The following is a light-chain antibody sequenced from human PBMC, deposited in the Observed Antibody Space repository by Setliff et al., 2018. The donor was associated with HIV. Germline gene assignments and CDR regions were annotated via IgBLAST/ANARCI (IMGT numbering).Light chain of an antibody. J-gene: IGLJ1*01. CDR2: SNY. CDR1: FSNIGRNT. Sequence: QSALTQHPSASGTPGQRVTISCSGSFSNIGRNTINWYQQLPGTAPKLLIVSNYPRPSGVPDRFSGSKSGTSASLAISGLQSEDESDYYCAAWDDSLNGYVFGTGTKVTVL. CDR3: AAWDDSLNGYV. V-gene: IGLV1-44*01.